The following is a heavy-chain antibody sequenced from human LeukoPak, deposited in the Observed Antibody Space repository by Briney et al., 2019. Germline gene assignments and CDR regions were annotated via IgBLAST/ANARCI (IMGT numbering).Heavy chain of an antibody. J-gene: IGHJ4*02. CDR1: GGSISSGSYY. D-gene: IGHD6-19*01. CDR2: IYTSGST. CDR3: AKDSYSSGWYVDY. V-gene: IGHV4-61*02. Sequence: PSETLSLTCTVSGGSISSGSYYWSWIRQPAGKGLEWIGRIYTSGSTNYNPSLKSRVTISVNTSKNQFSLKLSSVTAADTAVYYCAKDSYSSGWYVDYWGQGTLVTVSS.